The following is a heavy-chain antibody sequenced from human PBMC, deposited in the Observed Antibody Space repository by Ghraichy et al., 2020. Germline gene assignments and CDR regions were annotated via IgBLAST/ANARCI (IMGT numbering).Heavy chain of an antibody. CDR3: APLTAH. D-gene: IGHD1-20*01. Sequence: GSLRLSCAVSGFTFSRAAMSWVRQAPGKGLELVSTISSGGAGTFYADSVKGRFTISRDNSKNTLYLQMASLRAEDTAVYPCAPLTAHWGRGTLVTFSS. V-gene: IGHV3-23*01. CDR2: ISSGGAGT. J-gene: IGHJ4*02. CDR1: GFTFSRAA.